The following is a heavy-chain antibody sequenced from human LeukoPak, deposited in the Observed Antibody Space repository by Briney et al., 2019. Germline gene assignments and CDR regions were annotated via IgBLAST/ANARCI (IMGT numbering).Heavy chain of an antibody. D-gene: IGHD6-25*01. V-gene: IGHV3-9*01. CDR2: ISWNSGSI. Sequence: GGSLRLSCAASGFTFDDYAMHWVWQAPGKGLEWVSGISWNSGSIGYADSVKGRFTISRDNAKNSLYLQMNSLRAEDTALYYCAKANEQAAAEDAFDIWGQGTMVTVSS. J-gene: IGHJ3*02. CDR1: GFTFDDYA. CDR3: AKANEQAAAEDAFDI.